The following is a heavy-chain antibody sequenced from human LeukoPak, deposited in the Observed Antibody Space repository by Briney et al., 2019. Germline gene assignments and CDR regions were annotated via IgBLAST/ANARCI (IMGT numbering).Heavy chain of an antibody. CDR3: ARGDSTAMAIDY. CDR1: GYTFSSYD. V-gene: IGHV1-8*01. CDR2: MNPNSGNT. J-gene: IGHJ4*02. Sequence: ASVKVSCKASGYTFSSYDMNWVRQATGQGLEWMGRMNPNSGNTGYAQKFQGGVTMTRNTSIRTAYMELSSLRSEDTAVYYCARGDSTAMAIDYWGQGTPVTVSS. D-gene: IGHD5-18*01.